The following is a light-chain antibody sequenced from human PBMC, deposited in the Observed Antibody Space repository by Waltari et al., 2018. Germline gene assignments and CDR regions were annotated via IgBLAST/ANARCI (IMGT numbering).Light chain of an antibody. J-gene: IGLJ2*01. CDR2: END. CDR1: SSNIGNNL. CDR3: GSWDGSLSAWL. V-gene: IGLV1-51*02. Sequence: QSVLTQPPSVSAAPGQGVTHSCSGSSSNIGNNLVSCYQQFPGKVPKLLIYENDQRHSGIPDRCSGSKSGTSATRTITGLQTGDEAEYYCGSWDGSLSAWLFGGGTKLTVL.